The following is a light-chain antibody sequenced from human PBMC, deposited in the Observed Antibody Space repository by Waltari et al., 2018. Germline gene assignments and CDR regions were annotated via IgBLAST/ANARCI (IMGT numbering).Light chain of an antibody. Sequence: DIQKTQSPSSLSASVGDRVTITCRASQSIRSHLNWYQLKPGKAPKLLIYAASSLQSGVPSRFGGSGSGTDFTLTISSLQPEDFATYYCQQSYSSPRTFGQGTRVEIK. CDR3: QQSYSSPRT. CDR1: QSIRSH. CDR2: AAS. J-gene: IGKJ1*01. V-gene: IGKV1-39*01.